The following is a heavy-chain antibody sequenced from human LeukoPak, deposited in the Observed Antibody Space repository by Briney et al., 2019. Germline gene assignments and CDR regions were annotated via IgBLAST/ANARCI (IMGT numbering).Heavy chain of an antibody. V-gene: IGHV1-2*02. CDR2: INPNSSGT. Sequence: ASVNVSCKASGYTFTGYYMHWVRQAPGQGLEWMGWINPNSSGTNYAQKFQGRVTMTRDTSTRTAYMELGRLRADDTDVYYCARALGAIDYWGQGTLVTVSS. J-gene: IGHJ4*02. D-gene: IGHD1-26*01. CDR1: GYTFTGYY. CDR3: ARALGAIDY.